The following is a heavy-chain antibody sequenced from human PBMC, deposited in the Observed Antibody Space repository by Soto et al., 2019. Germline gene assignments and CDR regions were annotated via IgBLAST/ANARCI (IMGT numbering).Heavy chain of an antibody. CDR1: GFTFSTYG. V-gene: IGHV3-33*01. CDR2: IWFDGSDK. J-gene: IGHJ3*02. Sequence: QVQLVESGGGVVQPGRSLRLSCAASGFTFSTYGMHWVRQAPGKGLEWVALIWFDGSDKYYTESVNGRFTISRDNSRSTVDMQMNSLRAEAAAVYYCGSLYCSAASCYSVGALDIRGQGTMVTVTS. D-gene: IGHD2-2*01. CDR3: GSLYCSAASCYSVGALDI.